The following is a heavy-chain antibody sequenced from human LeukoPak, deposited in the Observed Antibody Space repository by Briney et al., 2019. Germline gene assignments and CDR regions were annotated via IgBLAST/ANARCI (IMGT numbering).Heavy chain of an antibody. CDR2: ISYDGSNK. D-gene: IGHD2-15*01. CDR1: GFTFSSYA. J-gene: IGHJ4*02. CDR3: AIDLVVVVAATPGFDY. V-gene: IGHV3-30*04. Sequence: GGSLRLSCAASGFTFSSYAMHWVRQAPGKGLEWVAVISYDGSNKYYADSVKGRFTISRDNSKNTLYLQMNSLRAEDTAVYYCAIDLVVVVAATPGFDYWGQGTLVTVSS.